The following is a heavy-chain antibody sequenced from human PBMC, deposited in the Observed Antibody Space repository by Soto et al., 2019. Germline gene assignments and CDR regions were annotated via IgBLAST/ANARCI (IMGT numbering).Heavy chain of an antibody. CDR3: ARAPRTIFGVVITNWFDP. D-gene: IGHD3-3*01. V-gene: IGHV1-69*13. CDR1: GGTFSSYA. Sequence: SVKVSCKASGGTFSSYAISWVRQAPGQGLEWMGGIIPIFGTANYAQKFQGRVTITADESTSTAYMELSSLRSEDTAVYYCARAPRTIFGVVITNWFDPWGQGTLVTVSS. CDR2: IIPIFGTA. J-gene: IGHJ5*02.